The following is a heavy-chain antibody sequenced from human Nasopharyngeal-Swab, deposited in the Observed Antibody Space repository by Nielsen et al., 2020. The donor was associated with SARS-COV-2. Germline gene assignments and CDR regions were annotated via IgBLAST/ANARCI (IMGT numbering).Heavy chain of an antibody. Sequence: GESLKISCAASGFTFSSYSMNWVRQAPGKGPEWVSSISSSSSYIYYADSVKGRFTISRDNAKNSLYLQMNSLRAEDTAVYYCATDLPVRRSEWELLQAPYYYYGMDVWGQGTTVTVSS. CDR3: ATDLPVRRSEWELLQAPYYYYGMDV. D-gene: IGHD1-26*01. J-gene: IGHJ6*02. V-gene: IGHV3-21*01. CDR1: GFTFSSYS. CDR2: ISSSSSYI.